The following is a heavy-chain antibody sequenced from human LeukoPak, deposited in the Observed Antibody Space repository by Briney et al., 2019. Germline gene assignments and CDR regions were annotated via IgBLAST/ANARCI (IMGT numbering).Heavy chain of an antibody. CDR3: ARGLTVGAVLPYGMDV. CDR1: GFTVSRNY. J-gene: IGHJ6*02. Sequence: GGSLRLSCAASGFTVSRNYMNWVRQAPGKGLEWVSVIYSGGSTYYADSVKGRFIISRDNSKNTLYLQMNSLRVEDTAVYYCARGLTVGAVLPYGMDVWGQGTTVTVSS. CDR2: IYSGGST. D-gene: IGHD3-10*01. V-gene: IGHV3-66*01.